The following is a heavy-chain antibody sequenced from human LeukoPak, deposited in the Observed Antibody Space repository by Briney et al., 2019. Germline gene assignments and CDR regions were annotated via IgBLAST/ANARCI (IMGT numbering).Heavy chain of an antibody. D-gene: IGHD6-19*01. CDR1: GFTVSSNY. V-gene: IGHV3-53*01. CDR3: AKGVAVAGRLGYYYYGMDV. J-gene: IGHJ6*02. Sequence: HPGGSLRLSCAASGFTVSSNYMSCVRHAPGKGLEWVSFIYSGGSTYYADSVKGRFTISRDNSKNTLYLQMNGLRAEDTAVYYCAKGVAVAGRLGYYYYGMDVWGQGTTVTVSS. CDR2: IYSGGST.